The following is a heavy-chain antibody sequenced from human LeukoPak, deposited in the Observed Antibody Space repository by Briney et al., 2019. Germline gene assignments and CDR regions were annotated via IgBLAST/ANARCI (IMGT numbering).Heavy chain of an antibody. CDR3: ASEGDIGVAY. CDR2: INHSGST. V-gene: IGHV4-34*01. CDR1: GGSFSGYY. D-gene: IGHD2-21*01. J-gene: IGHJ4*02. Sequence: SETLSLSCAVYGGSFSGYYWSWIRQPPGKGLEWIGEINHSGSTNYNSSLKSRVTISVDTSKNQFSPKLSSLTAADTAVYYCASEGDIGVAYWGQGTLVTVSS.